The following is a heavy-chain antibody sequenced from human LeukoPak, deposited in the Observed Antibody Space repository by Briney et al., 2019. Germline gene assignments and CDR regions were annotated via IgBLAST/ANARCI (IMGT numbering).Heavy chain of an antibody. J-gene: IGHJ4*02. CDR2: INQDGSEK. CDR1: GFTFSSHW. V-gene: IGHV3-7*01. D-gene: IGHD2-15*01. CDR3: ARDHVVDGLVFDY. Sequence: GGPLRLSCAASGFTFSSHWMSWVRRTPGKGLEWVANINQDGSEKYYVNSVKGRFTISRDNTKNSLYLQMDSLRAEDTAIYYCARDHVVDGLVFDYWGQGALVTVSS.